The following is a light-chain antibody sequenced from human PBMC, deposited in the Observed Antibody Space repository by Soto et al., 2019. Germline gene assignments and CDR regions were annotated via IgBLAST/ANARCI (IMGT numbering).Light chain of an antibody. CDR1: SSDVGSYNR. V-gene: IGLV2-18*02. CDR3: SSYRSNSAVV. Sequence: QSALTQPPSVSGSPGQSVTISCTGTSSDVGSYNRVSWYQQTPGTAPKLMIFEVRNRPSGVPDRFSGSKSGNTASLFISGLQAEDEADYYCSSYRSNSAVVFGGGTQLTVL. J-gene: IGLJ2*01. CDR2: EVR.